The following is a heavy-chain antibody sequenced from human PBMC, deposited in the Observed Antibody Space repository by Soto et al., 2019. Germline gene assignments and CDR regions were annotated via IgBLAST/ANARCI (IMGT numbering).Heavy chain of an antibody. Sequence: QVQLVESGGGVVQPGRSLRLSCAASGFTFSSYAMHWVRQAPGKGLEWVAVISYDGSNKYYADSVKGRFTISRDNSKNTLYLQMNSLRAEETAVYYCARVDTVTTEGSPYYYYYGMDVWGQGTTVTVSS. CDR2: ISYDGSNK. J-gene: IGHJ6*02. CDR1: GFTFSSYA. D-gene: IGHD4-17*01. CDR3: ARVDTVTTEGSPYYYYYGMDV. V-gene: IGHV3-30-3*01.